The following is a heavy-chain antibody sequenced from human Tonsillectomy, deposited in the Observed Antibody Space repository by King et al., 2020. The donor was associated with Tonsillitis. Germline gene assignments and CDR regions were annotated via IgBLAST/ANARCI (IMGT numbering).Heavy chain of an antibody. CDR3: ARSDFWSGYYNF. CDR1: GGSISGYY. V-gene: IGHV4-4*07. D-gene: IGHD3-3*01. J-gene: IGHJ4*02. CDR2: IYTSCST. Sequence: VQLQESGPGLEKPSEALSLTCTVSGGSISGYYWSWIRQPAGKGLEWIGRIYTSCSTNYNPSLKSRVPMSVDTTKNQFSLKLSSVTAADTAVYYCARSDFWSGYYNFWGQGTLVTVSS.